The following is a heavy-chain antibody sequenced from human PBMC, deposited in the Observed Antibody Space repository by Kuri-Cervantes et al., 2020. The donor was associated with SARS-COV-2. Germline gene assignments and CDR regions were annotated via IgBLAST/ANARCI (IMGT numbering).Heavy chain of an antibody. CDR1: GGSISSYY. CDR3: ASTMTTVTYPSWYFDY. D-gene: IGHD4-11*01. CDR2: INHSGST. J-gene: IGHJ4*02. V-gene: IGHV4-34*01. Sequence: SETLSLTCTVSGGSISSYYWSWIRQPPGKGLEWIGEINHSGSTNYNPSLKSRVTISVDTSKNQFSLKLSSVTAADTAVYYCASTMTTVTYPSWYFDYWGQGTLVTVSS.